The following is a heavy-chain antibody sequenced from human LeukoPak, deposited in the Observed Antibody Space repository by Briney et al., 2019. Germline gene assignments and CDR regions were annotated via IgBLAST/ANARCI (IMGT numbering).Heavy chain of an antibody. V-gene: IGHV5-51*01. D-gene: IGHD6-13*01. Sequence: GGSLKISCKGSGYSFTSYWSGWVRQMPGKGLEGMGIIYPGESDTRYSPAFQGQVTISADKSISTAYLQWSSLKASDTAMYSCARLHGRIAAAGPDYWGQGTLVTVPS. CDR3: ARLHGRIAAAGPDY. CDR1: GYSFTSYW. J-gene: IGHJ4*02. CDR2: IYPGESDT.